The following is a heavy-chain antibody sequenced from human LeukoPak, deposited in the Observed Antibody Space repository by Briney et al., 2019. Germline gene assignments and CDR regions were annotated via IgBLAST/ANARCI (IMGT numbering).Heavy chain of an antibody. CDR3: ARVRGDSSSWYTYYYYYMDV. CDR2: IYYSGST. CDR1: GGSISSSSYY. V-gene: IGHV4-39*07. D-gene: IGHD6-13*01. J-gene: IGHJ6*03. Sequence: SETLSLTCTVSGGSISSSSYYWGWIRQPPGKGLEWIGSIYYSGSTYYNPSLKSRVTISVDTSKNQFSLKLSSVTAADTAVYYCARVRGDSSSWYTYYYYYMDVWGKGTTVTVSS.